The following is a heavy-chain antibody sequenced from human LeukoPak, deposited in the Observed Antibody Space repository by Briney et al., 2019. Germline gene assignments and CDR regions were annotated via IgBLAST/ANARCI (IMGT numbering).Heavy chain of an antibody. CDR2: ISSSGSTI. V-gene: IGHV3-48*03. J-gene: IGHJ6*04. Sequence: GGSLRLSCVASGFIFRDAWMNWVRQAPGKGLEWVSYISSSGSTIYYADSVKGRFTISRDNAKNSLYLQMNSLRAEDTAVYYCAELGITMIGGVWGKGTTVTISS. D-gene: IGHD3-10*02. CDR1: GFIFRDAW. CDR3: AELGITMIGGV.